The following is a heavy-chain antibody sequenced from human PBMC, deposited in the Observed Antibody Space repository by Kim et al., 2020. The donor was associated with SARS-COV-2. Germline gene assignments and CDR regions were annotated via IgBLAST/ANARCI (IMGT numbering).Heavy chain of an antibody. D-gene: IGHD3-22*01. CDR1: GFTFSDYY. Sequence: GGSLRLSCAASGFTFSDYYMSWIRQAPGKGLEWVSYISSSGSTIYYADSVKGRFTISRDNAKNSLYLQMNSLRAEDTAVYYCARGGDKNYYDSSPFDYWGQGTLVTVSS. V-gene: IGHV3-11*01. CDR2: ISSSGSTI. J-gene: IGHJ4*02. CDR3: ARGGDKNYYDSSPFDY.